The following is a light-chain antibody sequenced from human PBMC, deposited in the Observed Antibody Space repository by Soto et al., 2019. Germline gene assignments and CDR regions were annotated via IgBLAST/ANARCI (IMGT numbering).Light chain of an antibody. CDR1: QGISSY. CDR2: AAS. V-gene: IGKV1-9*01. Sequence: DIQLTQSPSFLSASVGDRVTITCRASQGISSYLAWYQQKPGKAPKLLIYAASTLQSGVPSRFSGSGSGTEFTITISSLQPEDFATYYCQQLNSPIFTFGPGTKVDIK. J-gene: IGKJ3*01. CDR3: QQLNSPIFT.